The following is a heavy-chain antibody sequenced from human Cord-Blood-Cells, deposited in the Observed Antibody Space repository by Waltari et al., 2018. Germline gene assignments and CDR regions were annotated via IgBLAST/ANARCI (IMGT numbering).Heavy chain of an antibody. CDR2: IYHSGST. CDR3: ARRDIVVVPAAMSRAFDI. Sequence: QVQLQESGPGLVKPSGTLSLTCAVPGGSISSSNWWRWVRQPPGKGLEWIGEIYHSGSTNYNPSLKSRVTISVDKSKNQFSLKLSSVTAADTAVYYCARRDIVVVPAAMSRAFDIWGQGTMVTVSS. V-gene: IGHV4-4*02. J-gene: IGHJ3*02. D-gene: IGHD2-2*01. CDR1: GGSISSSNW.